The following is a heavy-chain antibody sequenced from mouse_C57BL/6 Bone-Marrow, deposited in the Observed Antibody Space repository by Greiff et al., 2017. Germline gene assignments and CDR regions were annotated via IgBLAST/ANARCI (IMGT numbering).Heavy chain of an antibody. CDR3: ARVFGSSYPYYFDG. J-gene: IGHJ2*01. V-gene: IGHV14-2*01. D-gene: IGHD1-1*01. CDR1: GFNIKDYY. Sequence: VQLQQSGAELVKPGASVKLSCTASGFNIKDYYMHWVKQRTEQGLEWIGRIDPEDGETKYAPKFQGKATITADKSSTTAYLQRSSLTSEDTAVYYCARVFGSSYPYYFDGWGQGTTLAVS. CDR2: IDPEDGET.